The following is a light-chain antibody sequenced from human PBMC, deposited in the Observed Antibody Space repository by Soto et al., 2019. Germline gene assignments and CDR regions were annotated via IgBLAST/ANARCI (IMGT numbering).Light chain of an antibody. V-gene: IGKV3-11*01. J-gene: IGKJ5*01. Sequence: EIVLTQSPATLSLSPGDRATLSCRASQSVINYLAWFQQKPGQAPRLLIYDASNRATGIPARFSGSGSGTDFTLTISSLEPEDFAIYYCQQRFDWPPITFGQGTRLEI. CDR3: QQRFDWPPIT. CDR1: QSVINY. CDR2: DAS.